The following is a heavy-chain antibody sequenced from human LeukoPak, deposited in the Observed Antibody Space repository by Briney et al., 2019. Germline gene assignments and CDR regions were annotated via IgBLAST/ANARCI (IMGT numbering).Heavy chain of an antibody. CDR2: INSDGSST. CDR1: GFTFSSYW. J-gene: IGHJ4*02. Sequence: GVSLRLSCAASGFTFSSYWMHWVRQAPGKGLVWVSRINSDGSSTSYADSVKGRFTISRDNAKNTLYLQMNSLRAEDTAVYYCAVAGSSDYYFDYWGQGTLVTVSS. CDR3: AVAGSSDYYFDY. D-gene: IGHD6-19*01. V-gene: IGHV3-74*01.